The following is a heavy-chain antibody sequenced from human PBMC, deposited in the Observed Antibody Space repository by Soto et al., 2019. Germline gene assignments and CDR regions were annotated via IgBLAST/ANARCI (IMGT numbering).Heavy chain of an antibody. Sequence: SETLSLTFTVSGGSISSAAYCWSWIRQSPDKGLEWIGHIYDGGTTYSSPSLKGRVTISADTSDTQFSLKLNSVSAADTAVYCCARGPSGDKVDYWGQG. V-gene: IGHV4-30-4*01. J-gene: IGHJ4*02. CDR3: ARGPSGDKVDY. D-gene: IGHD7-27*01. CDR2: IYDGGTT. CDR1: GGSISSAAYC.